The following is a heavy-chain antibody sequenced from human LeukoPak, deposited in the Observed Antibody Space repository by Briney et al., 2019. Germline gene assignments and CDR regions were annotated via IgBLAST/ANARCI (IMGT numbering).Heavy chain of an antibody. Sequence: ASVKVSCKASGYTFTSYGISWVRQAHGQGLEWMGGISAYNGNTNYAQKLQGRVTMTTDTSTSTAYMELRSLRSDDTAVYYCARSDSGYDPDNWFDPWGQGTLFTVSS. CDR1: GYTFTSYG. V-gene: IGHV1-18*01. CDR3: ARSDSGYDPDNWFDP. CDR2: ISAYNGNT. J-gene: IGHJ5*02. D-gene: IGHD5-12*01.